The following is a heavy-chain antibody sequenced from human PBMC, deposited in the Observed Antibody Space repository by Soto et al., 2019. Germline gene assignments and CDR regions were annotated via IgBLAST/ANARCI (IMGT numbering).Heavy chain of an antibody. V-gene: IGHV3-23*01. Sequence: DVELLESGGGLAQPGGSLRLSCAASGFTFSSYGMTWVRQAPGKGLEWVSAISGSGASTFYSDSLSGRFTISRDNSKNIVYLQMKSLRVGDTAIYYCAKTSSAYGRECPGHWGQGTQVTVSS. CDR3: AKTSSAYGRECPGH. CDR1: GFTFSSYG. D-gene: IGHD6-6*01. CDR2: ISGSGAST. J-gene: IGHJ4*02.